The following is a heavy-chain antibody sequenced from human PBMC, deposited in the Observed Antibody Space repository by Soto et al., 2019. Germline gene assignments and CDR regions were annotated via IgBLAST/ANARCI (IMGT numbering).Heavy chain of an antibody. Sequence: ASVKVSCKAPGYTFTSYGVSWVRQAPGQGLEWMGWISAYNGNTNYAQKLQGRVTMTTDTSTSTAYMELRSLRSDDTAVYYCARVGQSFRHYYMDVCGQGTTVTVSS. CDR3: ARVGQSFRHYYMDV. J-gene: IGHJ6*03. D-gene: IGHD3-10*01. CDR1: GYTFTSYG. V-gene: IGHV1-18*01. CDR2: ISAYNGNT.